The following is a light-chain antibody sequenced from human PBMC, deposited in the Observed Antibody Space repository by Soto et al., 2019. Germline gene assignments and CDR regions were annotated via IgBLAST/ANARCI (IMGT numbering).Light chain of an antibody. CDR3: AAWDDSLNGYV. V-gene: IGLV1-44*01. CDR1: SFNIGTKS. J-gene: IGLJ1*01. Sequence: QAVVTQPPSASGTPGQRVTISCSGSSFNIGTKSVNWYQQLPGTAPKLLIYVNSLRPSGVPDRFSGSKSGTSASLAISGLQSEDEADYYCAAWDDSLNGYVFGTGTKLTVL. CDR2: VNS.